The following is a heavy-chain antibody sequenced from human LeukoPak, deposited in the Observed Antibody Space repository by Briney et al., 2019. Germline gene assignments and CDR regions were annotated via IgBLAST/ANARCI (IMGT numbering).Heavy chain of an antibody. Sequence: ASVKVSCKASGYTFTSYGISWVRQAPGQGLEWMGWISAYNGNANYAQKLQGRVTMTTDTSTSTAYMELRSLRSDDTAVYYCARDYCSSTSCYVSLVGWFDPRGQGTLVTVSS. D-gene: IGHD2-2*01. CDR2: ISAYNGNA. CDR3: ARDYCSSTSCYVSLVGWFDP. CDR1: GYTFTSYG. J-gene: IGHJ5*02. V-gene: IGHV1-18*01.